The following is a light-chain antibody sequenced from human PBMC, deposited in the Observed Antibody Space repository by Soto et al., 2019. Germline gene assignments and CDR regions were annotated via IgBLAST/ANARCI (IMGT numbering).Light chain of an antibody. Sequence: EIVLTQSPGTRSLSPGERATLSCRASQSVSSSYLAWYQQKPGQAPRLLIYGASSRATGIPDRFSGSGSGTDFTLTISRLEPEDFAVYYCQQYGSPRFGGGTKVDIK. V-gene: IGKV3-20*01. CDR1: QSVSSSY. CDR3: QQYGSPR. J-gene: IGKJ4*01. CDR2: GAS.